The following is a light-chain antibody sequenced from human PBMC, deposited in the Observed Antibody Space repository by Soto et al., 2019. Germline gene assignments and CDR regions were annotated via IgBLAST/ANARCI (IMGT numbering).Light chain of an antibody. CDR2: GAS. J-gene: IGKJ1*01. CDR3: QQYNNWTSWT. CDR1: QSVSSN. Sequence: EIVMTQSPATLSVSPGERATLSCRASQSVSSNLAWYQQKPGQAPRLLIYGASTRATGIPGRFSGSGSGTEFTLTISSLQSEDFAVYFCQQYNNWTSWTFGQGTKV. V-gene: IGKV3-15*01.